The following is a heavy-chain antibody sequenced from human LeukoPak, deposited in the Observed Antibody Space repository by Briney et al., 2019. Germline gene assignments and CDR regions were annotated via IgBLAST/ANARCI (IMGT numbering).Heavy chain of an antibody. CDR3: ARVSSGPLVDP. V-gene: IGHV7-4-1*02. CDR2: INTNTGNP. Sequence: GASVKVSCKASGYTFTGYYMHWVRQAPGQGLEWMGWINTNTGNPTYAQGFTGRFVFSLDTSVSTAYLQISSLKAEDTAVYYCARVSSGPLVDPWGQGTLVTVSS. D-gene: IGHD3-22*01. CDR1: GYTFTGYY. J-gene: IGHJ5*02.